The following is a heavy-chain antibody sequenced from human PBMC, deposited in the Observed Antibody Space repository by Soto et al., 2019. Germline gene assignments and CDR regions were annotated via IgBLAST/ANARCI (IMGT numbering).Heavy chain of an antibody. V-gene: IGHV4-59*01. CDR3: ETRPPGVWRGVLDY. D-gene: IGHD2-21*01. Sequence: QVQLQESGPRLVKPSETLSLTCTVSGGSIRSYYWSWIRQPPGKGPEWIGYVYHTGSTDYNPSLKGRVTRSLDTAKNQFSLNLNSVTAADTAVYHCETRPPGVWRGVLDYWSQGTLVTVSS. CDR1: GGSIRSYY. J-gene: IGHJ4*02. CDR2: VYHTGST.